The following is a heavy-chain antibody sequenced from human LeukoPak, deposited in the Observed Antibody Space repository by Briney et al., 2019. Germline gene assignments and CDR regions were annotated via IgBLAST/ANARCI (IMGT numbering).Heavy chain of an antibody. J-gene: IGHJ4*02. V-gene: IGHV4-30-2*01. CDR1: SGSISGGGYF. CDR2: IFHSGST. D-gene: IGHD4-17*01. Sequence: PSQTLSLTCTVSSGSISGGGYFWSWIRQPLGKGLEWIGYIFHSGSTNYNPSLKSRVTISVDKSKNQFSLKLSSVTAADTAVYYCAVTTVTTAFDYWGQGTLVTVSS. CDR3: AVTTVTTAFDY.